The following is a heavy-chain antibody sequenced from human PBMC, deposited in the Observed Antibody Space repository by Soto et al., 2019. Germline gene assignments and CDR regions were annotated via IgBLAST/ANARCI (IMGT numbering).Heavy chain of an antibody. CDR2: IKSKTDGGTT. V-gene: IGHV3-15*07. CDR1: GFTFSNAW. CDR3: TTGTVVVPAGYHYYGMDV. D-gene: IGHD2-2*01. Sequence: PGGSLRLSCAASGFTFSNAWMNWVRQAPGKGLEWVGRIKSKTDGGTTDYAAPVKGRFTISRDDSKNTLYLQMNRLKTKDTAVYYCTTGTVVVPAGYHYYGMDVWGQGTTVTVSS. J-gene: IGHJ6*02.